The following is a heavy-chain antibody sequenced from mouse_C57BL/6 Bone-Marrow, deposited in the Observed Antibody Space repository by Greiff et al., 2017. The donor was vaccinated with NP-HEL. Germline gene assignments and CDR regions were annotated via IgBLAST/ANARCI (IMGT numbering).Heavy chain of an antibody. CDR2: IYPRSGNT. V-gene: IGHV1-81*01. Sequence: VKVVESGAELARPGASVKLSCKASGYPFTSYGISWVKQRTGQGLEWIGEIYPRSGNTYYNEKFKGQATLTADKSSSTAYMELRSLTSEDSAVYFCAIYDGYLWYFDVWGTGTTVTVSS. J-gene: IGHJ1*03. CDR3: AIYDGYLWYFDV. CDR1: GYPFTSYG. D-gene: IGHD2-3*01.